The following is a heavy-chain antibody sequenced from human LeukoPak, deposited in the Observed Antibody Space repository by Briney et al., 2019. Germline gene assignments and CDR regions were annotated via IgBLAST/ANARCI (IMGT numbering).Heavy chain of an antibody. V-gene: IGHV4-59*12. J-gene: IGHJ5*02. Sequence: SETLSLTCTVSGGSISSYYWSWIRQPPGKGLEWIGYIYYSGSTNYNPSLKSRVTISVDTSKNQFSLKLSSVTAADTAVYYCARGSGSSAAGMSWGQGTLVTVSS. D-gene: IGHD6-13*01. CDR1: GGSISSYY. CDR3: ARGSGSSAAGMS. CDR2: IYYSGST.